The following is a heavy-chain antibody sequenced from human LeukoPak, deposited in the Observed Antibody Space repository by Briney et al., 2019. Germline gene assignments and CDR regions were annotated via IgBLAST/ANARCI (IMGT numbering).Heavy chain of an antibody. J-gene: IGHJ4*02. CDR1: GYIFTSYN. CDR2: VNSYSGHT. Sequence: GASVKVSCKASGYIFTSYNIGWVRQAPGQGLEWMGWVNSYSGHTNFAQNLQGRVTMTTDTSTSTVYMEMRSLKSDDTAMFYCVRVPKGPAAVAHWGQGTLVIVSS. V-gene: IGHV1-18*01. D-gene: IGHD6-19*01. CDR3: VRVPKGPAAVAH.